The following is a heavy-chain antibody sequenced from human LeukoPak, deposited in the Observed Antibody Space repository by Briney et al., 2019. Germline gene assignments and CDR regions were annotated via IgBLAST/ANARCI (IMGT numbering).Heavy chain of an antibody. J-gene: IGHJ4*02. D-gene: IGHD6-19*01. CDR3: TTLTVASNFDY. V-gene: IGHV3-9*01. CDR2: VSWNSGSI. CDR1: GFTFDDYA. Sequence: PGGSRRLSCAGSGFTFDDYAMHWVRQAPGKGLEWVSGVSWNSGSIGYADSVEGRFTISRDNAKNSLYLQMNSLRAEDTAVYYCTTLTVASNFDYWGQGTLVTVSS.